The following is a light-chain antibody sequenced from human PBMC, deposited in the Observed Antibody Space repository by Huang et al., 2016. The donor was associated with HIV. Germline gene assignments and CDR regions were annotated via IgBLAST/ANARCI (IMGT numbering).Light chain of an antibody. CDR3: RQHFISQTPT. CDR2: GAS. J-gene: IGKJ1*01. V-gene: IGKV1-17*03. Sequence: DIQMTQSPSAMSASVGDRVTITCRASHYIDNYLAWFQQKPGRVPKRLIYGASSLQSGVPSRFRGSGSGIEFTLTISSLQPEDFATYYCRQHFISQTPTFGQGTKVEIK. CDR1: HYIDNY.